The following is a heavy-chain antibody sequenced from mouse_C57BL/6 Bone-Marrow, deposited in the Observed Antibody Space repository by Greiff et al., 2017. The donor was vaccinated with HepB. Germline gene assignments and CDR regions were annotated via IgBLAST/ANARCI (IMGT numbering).Heavy chain of an antibody. CDR2: ISYSGST. J-gene: IGHJ3*01. D-gene: IGHD2-5*01. CDR1: GYSITSGYD. Sequence: DVQLQESGPGMVKPSQSLSLTCTVTGYSITSGYDWHWIRHFPGNKLEWMGYISYSGSTNYNPSLKSRISITHDTSKNHFFLKLNSVTTEDTATYYCARDADYSKGFAYWGQGTLVTVSA. CDR3: ARDADYSKGFAY. V-gene: IGHV3-1*01.